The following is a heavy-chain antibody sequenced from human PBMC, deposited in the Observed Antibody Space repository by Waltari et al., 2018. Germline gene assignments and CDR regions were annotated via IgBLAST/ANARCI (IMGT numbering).Heavy chain of an antibody. J-gene: IGHJ3*02. CDR3: VAAKEYYYDGSGDDAFET. Sequence: QVQLQESGPGLAKSSETLSLTCDVSGYSMRSGYYWGWIRQPPRKGLEWIASIYQSGRSYANPSLRSRVTISVDTSRNQFSLEMTSVTATDTATYYCVAAKEYYYDGSGDDAFETWGQGTLVTVSS. CDR2: IYQSGRS. CDR1: GYSMRSGYY. D-gene: IGHD3-22*01. V-gene: IGHV4-38-2*01.